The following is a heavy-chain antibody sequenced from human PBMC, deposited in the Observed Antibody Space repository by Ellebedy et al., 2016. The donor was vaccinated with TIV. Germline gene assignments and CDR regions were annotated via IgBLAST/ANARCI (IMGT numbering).Heavy chain of an antibody. Sequence: GESLKISCAASEFTFTDYWRSWVRQAPGKGLEWVAYIKQDGSKKYHVDSVRDRFTISRDNARNSLYLQMNSLRAEDTAVYYCAILAGRQHYSYWGQGTLVTVST. J-gene: IGHJ4*02. V-gene: IGHV3-7*01. CDR3: AILAGRQHYSY. CDR1: EFTFTDYW. D-gene: IGHD6-6*01. CDR2: IKQDGSKK.